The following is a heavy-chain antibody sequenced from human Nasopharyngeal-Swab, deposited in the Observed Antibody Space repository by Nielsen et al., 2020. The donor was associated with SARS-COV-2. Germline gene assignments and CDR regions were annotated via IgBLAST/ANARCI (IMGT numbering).Heavy chain of an antibody. Sequence: GSLRLSCTVSGGSMNTISYYWGWLRQPPGKGLEWIGNIYNSGSAYNNPSLKSRVSISVDTSKNQFSLKLSSVTAADTAVYFCARGGYDYWFGHPFDPWGQGTLVTVSS. D-gene: IGHD3-3*01. J-gene: IGHJ5*02. CDR3: ARGGYDYWFGHPFDP. CDR1: GGSMNTISYY. CDR2: IYNSGSA. V-gene: IGHV4-39*07.